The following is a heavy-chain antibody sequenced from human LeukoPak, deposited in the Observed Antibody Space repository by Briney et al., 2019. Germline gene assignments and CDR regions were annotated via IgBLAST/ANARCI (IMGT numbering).Heavy chain of an antibody. CDR1: GGTMTNYY. V-gene: IGHV4-4*07. Sequence: SGTLSLTCTVSGGTMTNYYWSWIRQPAGKKLEWIGRIYSSGSTNYNPSLKRRVTMSVDTSKNQFSLNLTSVTVADMAVYFCARVGVVESSGYHDYYFDFWGQGSLVTVSS. J-gene: IGHJ4*02. D-gene: IGHD3-22*01. CDR3: ARVGVVESSGYHDYYFDF. CDR2: IYSSGST.